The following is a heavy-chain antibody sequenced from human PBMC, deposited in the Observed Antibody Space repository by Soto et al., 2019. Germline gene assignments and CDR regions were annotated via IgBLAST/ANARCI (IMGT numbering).Heavy chain of an antibody. V-gene: IGHV3-33*01. Sequence: PGGSLRLSCAASGFSFSSYGMHWVRQAPGKGLEWVAVIWYDGSNKYYADSVKGRFTISRDNSKNTLYLEMNSLRVEDTAVYYCARGIGELSDYFDPWGQGTQVTVSS. CDR2: IWYDGSNK. CDR3: ARGIGELSDYFDP. CDR1: GFSFSSYG. J-gene: IGHJ5*02. D-gene: IGHD3-16*02.